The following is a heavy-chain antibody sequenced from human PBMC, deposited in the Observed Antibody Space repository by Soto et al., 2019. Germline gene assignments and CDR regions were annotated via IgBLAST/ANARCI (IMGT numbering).Heavy chain of an antibody. Sequence: QVQLVESGGGVVQPGRSLRLSCAASGFTFSSYAMHWVRQAPGKGLEWVAVISYDGSNKYYADSVKGRFTISRDNSKNTLYLQMNSLRAEDTAVYYCARGQGASGMDVWGQGTTVTVSS. J-gene: IGHJ6*02. CDR3: ARGQGASGMDV. CDR2: ISYDGSNK. CDR1: GFTFSSYA. V-gene: IGHV3-30-3*01.